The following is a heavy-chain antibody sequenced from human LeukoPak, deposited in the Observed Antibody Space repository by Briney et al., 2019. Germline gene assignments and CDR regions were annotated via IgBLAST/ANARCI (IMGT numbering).Heavy chain of an antibody. CDR3: ARTPPKPYYYDSSGTHFDY. V-gene: IGHV4-34*01. Sequence: SETLSLTCAVYGGSFSGYYWSWIRQPPGKGLEWIGEINHSGSTNYNPSLKSRVTISVDTSKNQFSLKLSSVTAADTAVYYCARTPPKPYYYDSSGTHFDYWGQGTLVTVSS. CDR1: GGSFSGYY. CDR2: INHSGST. D-gene: IGHD3-22*01. J-gene: IGHJ4*02.